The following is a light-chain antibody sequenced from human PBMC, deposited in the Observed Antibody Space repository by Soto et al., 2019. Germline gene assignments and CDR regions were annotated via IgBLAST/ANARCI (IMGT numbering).Light chain of an antibody. CDR1: SSDVGGYNY. J-gene: IGLJ1*01. V-gene: IGLV2-14*01. Sequence: QPASVSGSPGQSITISCTGTSSDVGGYNYVSWYQQHPVKAPKLMIYDVTNRPSGVSDRFSGSKSGNTASLTISGLQAEDEADYYCSSYTGSSTPYVFGTGTKLTVL. CDR3: SSYTGSSTPYV. CDR2: DVT.